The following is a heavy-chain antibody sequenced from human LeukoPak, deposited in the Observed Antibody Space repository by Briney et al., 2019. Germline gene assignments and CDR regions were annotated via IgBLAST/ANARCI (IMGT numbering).Heavy chain of an antibody. CDR2: ISYDGSNK. Sequence: PGGSLRLSCAASGFTFSSYAMHWVRQAPGKGLEWVAVISYDGSNKYYADSAKGRFTISRDNSKNTLYLQMNSLRAEDTAVYYCARDPTWQSALPTYYFDYWGQGTLVTVSS. D-gene: IGHD3-16*01. CDR3: ARDPTWQSALPTYYFDY. J-gene: IGHJ4*02. CDR1: GFTFSSYA. V-gene: IGHV3-30*04.